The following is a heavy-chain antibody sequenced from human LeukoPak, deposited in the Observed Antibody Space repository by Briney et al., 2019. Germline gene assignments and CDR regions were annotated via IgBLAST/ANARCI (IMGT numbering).Heavy chain of an antibody. CDR3: ARVRRRYEQLVAPFDY. V-gene: IGHV3-30-3*01. J-gene: IGHJ4*02. CDR1: GFTFSSYA. CDR2: ISYDGSNK. D-gene: IGHD6-6*01. Sequence: GRSLRLSCAASGFTFSSYAMHWVRQAPGKGLEWVAVISYDGSNKYYADSVKGRFTISRDNSKNTLYLQMNSLRAEDTAVYYCARVRRRYEQLVAPFDYWGQGTLVTVSS.